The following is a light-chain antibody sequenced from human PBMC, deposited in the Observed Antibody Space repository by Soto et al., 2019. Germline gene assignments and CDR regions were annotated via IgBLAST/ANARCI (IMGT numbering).Light chain of an antibody. CDR2: GNS. Sequence: QSVLTQPPSVSGAPGQRVTISCTGSSSNIGAGYDVHWYQQLPGTAPKLLIYGNSNRPSGVPDRFSGSKSGTSASLAITGIQAADEADYYCQSYDSSLREVFGGGTKVTVL. J-gene: IGLJ2*01. CDR1: SSNIGAGYD. CDR3: QSYDSSLREV. V-gene: IGLV1-40*01.